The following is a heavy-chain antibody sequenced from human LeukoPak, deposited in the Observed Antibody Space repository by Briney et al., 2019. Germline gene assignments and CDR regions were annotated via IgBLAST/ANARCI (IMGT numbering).Heavy chain of an antibody. V-gene: IGHV1-69*13. CDR3: ARGGDLGTVTNY. D-gene: IGHD4-17*01. CDR1: GGTFSSYA. CDR2: IIPIFGTA. J-gene: IGHJ4*02. Sequence: SVKVSCKASGGTFSSYAISWVRQAPGQGLELMGGIIPIFGTANYAQKFQGRVTITADESTSTAYMELSSLRSEDTAVYYCARGGDLGTVTNYWGQGTLVTVSS.